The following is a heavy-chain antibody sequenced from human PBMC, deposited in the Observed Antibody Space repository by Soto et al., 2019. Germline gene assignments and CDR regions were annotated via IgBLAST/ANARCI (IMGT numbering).Heavy chain of an antibody. J-gene: IGHJ5*02. D-gene: IGHD2-15*01. CDR3: AGVDPFDWFAP. CDR2: IYYSGST. CDR1: GGSISSSSYY. V-gene: IGHV4-39*01. Sequence: QLQLQESGPGLVKPSETLSLTCTVSGGSISSSSYYWGWIRQPPGKGLEWIGSIYYSGSTYYNPSLKSRVTISVDTCTHQSSLKLSSVTAADTAVYYCAGVDPFDWFAPWGQGTVVTVSS.